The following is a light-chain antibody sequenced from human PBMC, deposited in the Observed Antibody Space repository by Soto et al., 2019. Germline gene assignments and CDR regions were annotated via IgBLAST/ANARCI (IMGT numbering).Light chain of an antibody. Sequence: DIQMTHSPSSLSASVGDIVTISCRASQSISSYVNWFQQKPGKVPKVLIYAASSLQSGVPSRFSGRGSGTDFTLTISSLQPEDFATYYRQQTYSPQFTFGPGTKVDIK. CDR3: QQTYSPQFT. V-gene: IGKV1-39*01. J-gene: IGKJ3*01. CDR2: AAS. CDR1: QSISSY.